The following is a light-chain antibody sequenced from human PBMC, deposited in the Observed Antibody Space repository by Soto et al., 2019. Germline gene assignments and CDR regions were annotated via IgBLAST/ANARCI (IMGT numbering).Light chain of an antibody. CDR2: RTS. J-gene: IGKJ1*01. CDR3: QQYGSSPRT. CDR1: QSISSN. Sequence: EIVLTQSPGTLSLSPGERATLSCRASQSISSNLAWYQQKPGQAPRLLMFRTSSRATGFPDRFSGSGSGTDFTLTISRLEPEEFAVYYCQQYGSSPRTVGQGTKVDIK. V-gene: IGKV3-20*01.